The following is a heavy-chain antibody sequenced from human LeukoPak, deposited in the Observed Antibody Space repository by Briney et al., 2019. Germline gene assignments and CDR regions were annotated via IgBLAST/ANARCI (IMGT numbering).Heavy chain of an antibody. J-gene: IGHJ4*02. CDR3: ARGPKSCSSTSCQGDY. V-gene: IGHV3-21*01. Sequence: GGSLRLSCAASGFTFSSYSMNWVRQAPGKGLEWVSSISSSSSYIYYADSVKGRFTISRDNAKNSLYLQMNSLRAEDTAVYYCARGPKSCSSTSCQGDYWGQGTLVTVSS. D-gene: IGHD2-2*01. CDR2: ISSSSSYI. CDR1: GFTFSSYS.